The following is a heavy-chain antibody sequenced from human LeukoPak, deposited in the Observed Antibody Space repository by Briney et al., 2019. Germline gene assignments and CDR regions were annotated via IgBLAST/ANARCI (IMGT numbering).Heavy chain of an antibody. Sequence: GESLRISCKGSGYSFTSYWISWVRQMPGKGLEWMGRIDPSDSYTNYSPSFQGHVTISADKSISTAYLQWSSLKASDTAMYYCASMVRGVWGTNWFDPWGQGILVTVSS. D-gene: IGHD3-10*01. CDR2: IDPSDSYT. CDR3: ASMVRGVWGTNWFDP. V-gene: IGHV5-10-1*01. CDR1: GYSFTSYW. J-gene: IGHJ5*02.